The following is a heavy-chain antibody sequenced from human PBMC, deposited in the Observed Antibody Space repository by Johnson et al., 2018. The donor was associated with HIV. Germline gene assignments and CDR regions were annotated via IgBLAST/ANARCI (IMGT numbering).Heavy chain of an antibody. CDR3: AKALGWELSI. D-gene: IGHD1-26*01. J-gene: IGHJ3*02. Sequence: QMQLVESGGGVVQPGGSLRLSCAASGFTFSSYGMHWVRQAPGKGLEWVAFIRYDGSNKYYADSVKGRFTISRDNSKNTLYLQMHSLRAEDTAVYYCAKALGWELSIWGQGTMVTVSS. CDR1: GFTFSSYG. CDR2: IRYDGSNK. V-gene: IGHV3-30*02.